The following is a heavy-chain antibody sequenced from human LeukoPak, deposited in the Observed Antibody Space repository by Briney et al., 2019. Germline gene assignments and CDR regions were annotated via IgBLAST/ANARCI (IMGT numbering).Heavy chain of an antibody. CDR1: GFTFSAYS. D-gene: IGHD3-9*01. CDR2: ISSRSTNI. CDR3: ARDYYDSLTGYYSSFDY. Sequence: GGSLRLSCAASGFTFSAYSMNRVRQAPGKGLEWVSSISSRSTNIYYADSVKGRFTISRDNAKNSLYLQMNSLRGEDTAVYYCARDYYDSLTGYYSSFDYWGQGTLVTISS. V-gene: IGHV3-21*01. J-gene: IGHJ4*02.